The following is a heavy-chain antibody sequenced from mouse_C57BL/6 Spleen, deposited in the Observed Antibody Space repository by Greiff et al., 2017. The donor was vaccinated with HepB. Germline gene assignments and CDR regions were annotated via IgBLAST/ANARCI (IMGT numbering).Heavy chain of an antibody. D-gene: IGHD5-2*01. CDR2: IYPGDGDT. V-gene: IGHV1-80*01. Sequence: VQGVESGAELVKPGASVKISCNASGYAFSSYWMNWVKQRPGKGLEWIGQIYPGDGDTNYNGKFKGKATLTAEKSSSTAYMQLSSLTSEDSAVYCGARRNTTGYFDVWGTGTTVTVSS. CDR3: ARRNTTGYFDV. CDR1: GYAFSSYW. J-gene: IGHJ1*03.